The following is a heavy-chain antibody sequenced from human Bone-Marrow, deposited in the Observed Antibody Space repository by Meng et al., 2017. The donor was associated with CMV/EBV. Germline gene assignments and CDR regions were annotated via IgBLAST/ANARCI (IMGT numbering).Heavy chain of an antibody. J-gene: IGHJ4*02. V-gene: IGHV4-38-2*02. Sequence: GSLRLSCSVSGYSISSGYYWGWIRQPPGEGLECIGNIYHTGSTYYHPSLKSRLTISVDTSKNQFSLNLSSVTAADTAVYYCARQYIVVVPAAIDYWGQGTLVTVSS. D-gene: IGHD2-2*01. CDR3: ARQYIVVVPAAIDY. CDR2: IYHTGST. CDR1: GYSISSGYY.